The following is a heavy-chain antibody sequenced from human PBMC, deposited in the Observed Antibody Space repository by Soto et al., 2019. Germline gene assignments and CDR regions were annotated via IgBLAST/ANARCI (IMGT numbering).Heavy chain of an antibody. V-gene: IGHV1-2*02. J-gene: IGHJ6*02. CDR3: ARQGSGSEYPQYVYYGMDV. Sequence: QVPLVQSGAEVEKPGASVKVSCKTSGYTFTAYYIHWVRQAPGQGLEWMGWINPNSGVANYAQNFQGRVTMTRDTSISTVYMELSKMRSEDTTVYYCARQGSGSEYPQYVYYGMDVWGQGTTVAASS. CDR2: INPNSGVA. CDR1: GYTFTAYY. D-gene: IGHD5-12*01.